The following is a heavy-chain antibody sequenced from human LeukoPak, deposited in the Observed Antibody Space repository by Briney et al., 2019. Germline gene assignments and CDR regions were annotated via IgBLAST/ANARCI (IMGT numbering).Heavy chain of an antibody. Sequence: GGSLRLSCAPSGFTFSSYWMGWVRQAPGMGREWVANIKQDGSEKYYVDSVKGRFTISRDNAKNSLYLQMNSLRAEDTAVYYCARKAYGLDVWGKGTTVTVSS. V-gene: IGHV3-7*03. CDR1: GFTFSSYW. J-gene: IGHJ6*04. CDR3: ARKAYGLDV. CDR2: IKQDGSEK.